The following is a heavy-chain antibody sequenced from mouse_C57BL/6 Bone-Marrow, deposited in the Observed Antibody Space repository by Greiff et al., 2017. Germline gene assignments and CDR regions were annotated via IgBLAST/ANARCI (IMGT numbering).Heavy chain of an antibody. CDR1: GYAFTNYL. Sequence: QVQLKQSGAELVRPGTSVKVSCKASGYAFTNYLLEWVKQRPGQGLEWIGVINPGSGGTNYNEKFKGKATLTADKSSSTAYMQLSSLTSEDSAVYFCAREWLAYAMDYWGQGTSVTVSS. CDR2: INPGSGGT. V-gene: IGHV1-54*01. D-gene: IGHD2-2*01. J-gene: IGHJ4*01. CDR3: AREWLAYAMDY.